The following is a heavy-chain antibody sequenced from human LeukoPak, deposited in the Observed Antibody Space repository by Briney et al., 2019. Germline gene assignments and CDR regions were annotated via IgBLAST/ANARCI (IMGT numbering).Heavy chain of an antibody. D-gene: IGHD6-13*01. V-gene: IGHV3-30*04. J-gene: IGHJ4*02. CDR3: ARDPGSSWYGVDY. CDR2: ISYDGSNK. Sequence: PGRSLRLSCAASGFTFSSYAMHWVRQAPGKGLEWVAVISYDGSNKYYADSVKGRFTISRDNAKNSLYLQMNSLRAEDTAVYYCARDPGSSWYGVDYWGQGTLVTVSS. CDR1: GFTFSSYA.